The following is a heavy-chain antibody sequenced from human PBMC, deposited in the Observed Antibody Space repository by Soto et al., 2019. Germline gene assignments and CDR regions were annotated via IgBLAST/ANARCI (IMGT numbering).Heavy chain of an antibody. D-gene: IGHD3-10*01. Sequence: ASVKVSCKASGYTFTSYDINWVRQATGQGLEWMGWMNPNSGNTGYAQKFQGRVTMTRNTSISTAYMEPSSLRSEDTAVYYCARGQELFADYYYYYMDVWGKGTTVTVS. J-gene: IGHJ6*03. CDR1: GYTFTSYD. CDR3: ARGQELFADYYYYYMDV. V-gene: IGHV1-8*01. CDR2: MNPNSGNT.